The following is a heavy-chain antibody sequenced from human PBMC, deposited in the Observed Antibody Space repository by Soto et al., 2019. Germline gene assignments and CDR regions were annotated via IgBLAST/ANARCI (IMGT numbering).Heavy chain of an antibody. V-gene: IGHV4-59*01. D-gene: IGHD2-2*01. CDR2: IDYSGST. CDR1: GGYSSSYY. Sequence: SQTQSLTSTVAGGYSSSYYWSWIRKPPGKGLEWIGYIDYSGSTNYNPSLKSRVTISVDTSKNQFSLKLSSVTAADTAVYYCARSGVVPASYNCFDPWRQRTLVTVSS. J-gene: IGHJ5*02. CDR3: ARSGVVPASYNCFDP.